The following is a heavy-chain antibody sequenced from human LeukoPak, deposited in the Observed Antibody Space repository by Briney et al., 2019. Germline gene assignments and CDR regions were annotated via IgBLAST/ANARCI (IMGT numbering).Heavy chain of an antibody. D-gene: IGHD5-12*01. CDR1: GFSFSSYA. J-gene: IGHJ6*02. CDR3: AKHLRYYYYGMDV. CDR2: ISGSGGST. V-gene: IGHV3-23*01. Sequence: GGSLRLSCAASGFSFSSYAMSWVRQAPGKGLEWVSAISGSGGSTYYADSVKGRFTISRDNSKNTLYLQMNSLRAEDTAVHYCAKHLRYYYYGMDVWGQGTTVTVSS.